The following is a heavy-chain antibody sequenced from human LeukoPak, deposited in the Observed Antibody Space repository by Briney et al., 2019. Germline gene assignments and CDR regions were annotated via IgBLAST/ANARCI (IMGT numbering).Heavy chain of an antibody. J-gene: IGHJ3*02. CDR3: ARDPATIVVVTADAFDI. V-gene: IGHV1-46*01. D-gene: IGHD2-21*02. Sequence: ASVKVSCKASGYTFTSYYMHWVRQAPGQGLEWMGIINPSGGSTSYAQKFQSRVTMTRDTSTSTVYMELSSLRSEDTAVYYCARDPATIVVVTADAFDIWGQGTMVTVSS. CDR1: GYTFTSYY. CDR2: INPSGGST.